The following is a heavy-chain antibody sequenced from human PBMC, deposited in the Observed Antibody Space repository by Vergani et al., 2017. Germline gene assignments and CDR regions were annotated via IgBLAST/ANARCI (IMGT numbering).Heavy chain of an antibody. CDR2: IWYDGSNK. CDR1: GFTFSSYG. J-gene: IGHJ6*02. D-gene: IGHD3-10*01. V-gene: IGHV3-33*01. CDR3: ARATFGYYYYGMDF. Sequence: QVQLVESGGGVVQPGRSLRLSCAASGFTFSSYGMHWVRQAPGKGLEWVAVIWYDGSNKYYADSVKGRFTISRDNSKNTLYLQMNSLRAEDTAVYYCARATFGYYYYGMDFWGQGTTVTVSS.